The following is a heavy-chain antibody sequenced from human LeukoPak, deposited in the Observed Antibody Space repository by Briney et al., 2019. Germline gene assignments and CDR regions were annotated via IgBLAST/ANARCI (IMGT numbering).Heavy chain of an antibody. CDR2: IYYSGST. J-gene: IGHJ5*02. CDR3: ARDIVGTFNFFDP. CDR1: GGSISSSSYY. Sequence: PSETLSLTCTVSGGSISSSSYYWGWIRQPPGKGLEWIGSIYYSGSTYYNPSLKSRVTISVDTSKNQFSLKLSSVTAADTAVYYCARDIVGTFNFFDPWGQGTLVTVTS. D-gene: IGHD1-1*01. V-gene: IGHV4-39*02.